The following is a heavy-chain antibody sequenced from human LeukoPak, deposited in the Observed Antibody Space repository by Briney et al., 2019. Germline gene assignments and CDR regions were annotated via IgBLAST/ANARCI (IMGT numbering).Heavy chain of an antibody. CDR1: GYTFTSHG. D-gene: IGHD6-13*01. CDR2: ISAYNGDT. J-gene: IGHJ4*02. Sequence: VASVKVSCKASGYTFTSHGISWVRQAPGQGLEWMGWISAYNGDTKNAQKTQGRVTMTTDASTSTAYMELRSLRSDDTAMYYCARGAGYSTSWYYYWGQGTLVTASS. CDR3: ARGAGYSTSWYYY. V-gene: IGHV1-18*01.